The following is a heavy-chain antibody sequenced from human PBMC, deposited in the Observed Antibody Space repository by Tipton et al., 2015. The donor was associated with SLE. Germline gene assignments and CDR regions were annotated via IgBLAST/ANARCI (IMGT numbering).Heavy chain of an antibody. CDR1: GVSIGSYY. CDR2: IHYSGST. J-gene: IGHJ4*02. D-gene: IGHD2-2*01. CDR3: ARTEWYQSFDY. Sequence: TLSLTCSVSGVSIGSYYWSWIRQPPGKGLEWIGYIHYSGSTNYNPSLESRVTMSVDTSNNQFSLRLSSVTAADTAVYYCARTEWYQSFDYWGQGTPVTVSA. V-gene: IGHV4-59*01.